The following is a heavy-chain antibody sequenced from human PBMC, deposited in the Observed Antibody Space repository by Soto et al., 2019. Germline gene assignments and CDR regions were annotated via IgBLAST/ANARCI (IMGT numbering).Heavy chain of an antibody. D-gene: IGHD2-2*01. J-gene: IGHJ4*02. V-gene: IGHV3-64*01. Sequence: GGSLRLSCAASGFTFSHYGMHWVRQAPGKGLEYVSAIDGDVSRGRYYANSVKGRFTFSRDNSKNTLFLEMGSLRPEEMAVYYCAATSCSRTSCFYFDYWGQGALVTGSS. CDR3: AATSCSRTSCFYFDY. CDR2: IDGDVSRGR. CDR1: GFTFSHYG.